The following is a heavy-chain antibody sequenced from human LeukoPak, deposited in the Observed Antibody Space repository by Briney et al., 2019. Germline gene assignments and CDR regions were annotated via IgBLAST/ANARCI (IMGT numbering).Heavy chain of an antibody. J-gene: IGHJ4*02. D-gene: IGHD2-2*01. Sequence: PSETLSLTCAVSGGSFSGYYWRWIRQPSGKGLEWIGEINHSGRTNYNPSLKSRVAISIDTSKNQFSLKLSSVTAADTAVYYCARNGTSGYFDYWGQGTLVTVSS. CDR2: INHSGRT. CDR3: ARNGTSGYFDY. V-gene: IGHV4-34*01. CDR1: GGSFSGYY.